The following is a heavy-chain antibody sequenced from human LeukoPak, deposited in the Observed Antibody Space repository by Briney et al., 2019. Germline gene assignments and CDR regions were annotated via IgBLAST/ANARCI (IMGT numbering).Heavy chain of an antibody. CDR3: ARESGMYYYDSSGYYRDY. V-gene: IGHV4-34*01. CDR2: INHSGST. CDR1: GGSFSGYY. D-gene: IGHD3-22*01. J-gene: IGHJ4*02. Sequence: KPSETLSLTCAVYGGSFSGYYWSWLRQPPGKGLEWIGEINHSGSTNYNPSLKSRVTISVDTSKNQFSLKLSSVTAADTAVYYCARESGMYYYDSSGYYRDYWGQGTLVTVSS.